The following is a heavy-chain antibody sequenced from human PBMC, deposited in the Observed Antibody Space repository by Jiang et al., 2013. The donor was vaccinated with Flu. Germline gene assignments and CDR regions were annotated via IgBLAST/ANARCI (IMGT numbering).Heavy chain of an antibody. CDR3: ASHSKQWLKLRAAFDI. J-gene: IGHJ3*02. Sequence: GPGLVKPSETLSLTCTVSGGSISSYYWSWIRQPPGKGLEWIGYIYYSGSTNYNPSLKSRVTISVDTSKNQFSLKLSSVTAADTAVYYCASHSKQWLKLRAAFDIWGQGTMVTVSS. V-gene: IGHV4-59*01. D-gene: IGHD6-19*01. CDR2: IYYSGST. CDR1: GGSISSYY.